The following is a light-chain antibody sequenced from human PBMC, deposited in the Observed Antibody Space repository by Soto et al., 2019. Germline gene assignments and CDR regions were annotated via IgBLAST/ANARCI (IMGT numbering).Light chain of an antibody. CDR3: QQYNSYSEA. J-gene: IGKJ1*01. V-gene: IGKV1-5*03. Sequence: DIQMTQSPSTLSGSVGDRVTITCRASQTISSWLAWYQQKPGKAPKLLIYKASTLKSGVPSRFSGSGSGTEFTLTISSQQPDDFATYYCQQYNSYSEAFGQGTKVELK. CDR1: QTISSW. CDR2: KAS.